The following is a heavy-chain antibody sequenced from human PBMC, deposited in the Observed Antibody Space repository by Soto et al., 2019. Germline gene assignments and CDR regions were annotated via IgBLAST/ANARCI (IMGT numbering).Heavy chain of an antibody. V-gene: IGHV1-69*13. D-gene: IGHD6-6*01. CDR3: ARPRYSSSPDYYYYGMDV. CDR1: GGTFSSYA. J-gene: IGHJ6*02. CDR2: IIPIFGTA. Sequence: ASVKVSCKASGGTFSSYAISWVRQAPGQGLEWMGGIIPIFGTANYAQKFQGRVTITADESTSTAYMELSSLRSEDTAVYYCARPRYSSSPDYYYYGMDVWGQGTTVTVSS.